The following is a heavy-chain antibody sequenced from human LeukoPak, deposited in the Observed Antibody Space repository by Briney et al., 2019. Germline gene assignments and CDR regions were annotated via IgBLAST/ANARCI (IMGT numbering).Heavy chain of an antibody. CDR2: ISWDGGST. CDR3: AKDQVGAFDI. CDR1: GFTFDDYG. V-gene: IGHV3-43D*03. Sequence: GGSLRLSCAASGFTFDDYGMSWVRQAPGKGLEWVSLISWDGGSTYYADSVKGRFTISRDNGKSSLYLQMNSLRAEDAALYYCAKDQVGAFDIWGQGTMVTVSS. D-gene: IGHD3-16*01. J-gene: IGHJ3*02.